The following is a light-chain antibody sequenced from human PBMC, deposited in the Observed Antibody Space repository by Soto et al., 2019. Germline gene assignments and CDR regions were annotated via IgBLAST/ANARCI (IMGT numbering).Light chain of an antibody. CDR2: EVS. J-gene: IGLJ2*01. CDR3: NSYTDTSIPV. V-gene: IGLV2-14*01. Sequence: SALTQPASVSGSPGQSITISCPGTSNDVGGYNYVSWYQQHPGKAPKLILYEVSNRPSGISNRFSGSKSGNTASLTISGLQAEDEADYYCNSYTDTSIPVFGGGTKLTVL. CDR1: SNDVGGYNY.